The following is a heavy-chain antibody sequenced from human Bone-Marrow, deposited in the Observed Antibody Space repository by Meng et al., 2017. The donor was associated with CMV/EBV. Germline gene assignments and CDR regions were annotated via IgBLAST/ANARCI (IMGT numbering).Heavy chain of an antibody. CDR3: SRVDYYDGSAFDY. D-gene: IGHD3-22*01. V-gene: IGHV3-20*01. CDR1: GFTFDDYG. Sequence: GGSLRLSCAASGFTFDDYGMSWVRQAPGKGLEWVSGINRNGGSTGYADSVKSRFSISRDNAKYSLYLQMNSLRAEDAALYDCSRVDYYDGSAFDYWGQGTLVTVSS. CDR2: INRNGGST. J-gene: IGHJ4*02.